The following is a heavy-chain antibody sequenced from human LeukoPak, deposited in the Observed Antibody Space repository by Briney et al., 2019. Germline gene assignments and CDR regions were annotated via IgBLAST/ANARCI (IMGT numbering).Heavy chain of an antibody. D-gene: IGHD6-13*01. CDR2: INPNSGGT. CDR3: ARSDSSAAGPL. V-gene: IGHV1-2*02. J-gene: IGHJ4*02. CDR1: GYTFTGYY. Sequence: ASVKVSCKASGYTFTGYYVHWVRQAPGQGLEWMGWINPNSGGTNYAQKFQGRVTMTRDTSISTAYMELSRLRSDDTAVYYCARSDSSAAGPLWVQGTLVTVSS.